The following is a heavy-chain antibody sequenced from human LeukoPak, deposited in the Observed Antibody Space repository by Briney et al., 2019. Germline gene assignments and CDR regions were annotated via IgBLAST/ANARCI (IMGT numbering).Heavy chain of an antibody. V-gene: IGHV1-18*01. J-gene: IGHJ3*02. Sequence: GASVKVSCKASGYTFTSYGINWVRQAPGQGLEWMGWISAYNGDTNYAQKFQGRVTITADESTSTAYMELSSLRSEDTAVYYCARVAGSYDSSGYYYVDAFDIWGQGTMVTVSS. D-gene: IGHD3-22*01. CDR2: ISAYNGDT. CDR3: ARVAGSYDSSGYYYVDAFDI. CDR1: GYTFTSYG.